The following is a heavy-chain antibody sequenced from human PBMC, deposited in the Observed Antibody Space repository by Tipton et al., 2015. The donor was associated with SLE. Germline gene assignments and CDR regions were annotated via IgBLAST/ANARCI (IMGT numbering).Heavy chain of an antibody. CDR1: GYTFTSYD. D-gene: IGHD2-15*01. V-gene: IGHV1-8*01. Sequence: QSGAEVKKPGASVKVSCKASGYTFTSYDINWVRQATGQGLEWMGWMNPNSGNTGYAQKFQGRVTMTRNTSISTAYMELSSLRSGNTAVYYCARGYCSGGSCYSVPFYYYGMDVWGQGTTVTVSS. CDR3: ARGYCSGGSCYSVPFYYYGMDV. CDR2: MNPNSGNT. J-gene: IGHJ6*02.